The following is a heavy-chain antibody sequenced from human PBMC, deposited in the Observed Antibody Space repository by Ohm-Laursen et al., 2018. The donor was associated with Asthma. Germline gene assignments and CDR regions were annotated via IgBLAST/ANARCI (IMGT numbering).Heavy chain of an antibody. CDR1: GDAISSYS. J-gene: IGHJ4*02. V-gene: IGHV4-59*12. CDR3: ARGSFYFESTGYYFFDH. CDR2: IHYTGNT. D-gene: IGHD3-22*01. Sequence: SQTLSLTCTVSGDAISSYSWSWIRQPPGKGLEWIGYIHYTGNTNYNAALKSRVTISGDKSKNQFSLNLTSVTAADTAVYYCARGSFYFESTGYYFFDHWGQGALVTVSS.